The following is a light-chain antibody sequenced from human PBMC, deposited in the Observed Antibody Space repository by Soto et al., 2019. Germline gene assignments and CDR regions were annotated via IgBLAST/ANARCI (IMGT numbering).Light chain of an antibody. V-gene: IGKV3-20*01. Sequence: EIVLTQSPGTLSLSPGERATLSCRASQSVSSTYLAWYQQKPGQAPRLLIYGASTRATGIPDRFGGSGSGTDFTLTISRLEPEDFAVYYWQQYGSSSYTFGQGTKLEIK. CDR3: QQYGSSSYT. CDR1: QSVSSTY. J-gene: IGKJ2*01. CDR2: GAS.